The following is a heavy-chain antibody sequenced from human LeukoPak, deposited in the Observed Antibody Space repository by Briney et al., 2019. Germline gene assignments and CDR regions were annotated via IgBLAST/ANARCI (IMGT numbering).Heavy chain of an antibody. CDR1: GYTFTGYY. CDR3: ARALGAITRDFDY. J-gene: IGHJ4*02. CDR2: INPNSGNT. Sequence: ASVKVSCKASGYTFTGYYMHWVRQAPGQGLEWMGWINPNSGNTGYAQKFQGRVTMTRDMSTSTVYMELSSLRSEDTAVYYCARALGAITRDFDYWGQGTLVTVSS. V-gene: IGHV1-2*02. D-gene: IGHD1-26*01.